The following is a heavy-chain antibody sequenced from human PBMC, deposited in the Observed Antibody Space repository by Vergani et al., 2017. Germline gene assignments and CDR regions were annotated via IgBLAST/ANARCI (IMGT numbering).Heavy chain of an antibody. CDR2: ISGSGGST. Sequence: EVQLLESGGGLVQPGGSLRLSCAASGFTFSSYAMSWVRQAPGKGLEWVSAISGSGGSTYYADSVKGRFTISRDNSKNTLYLQMNSLRAEDTAVYYCAKDPHAITMIVVVIDYYYYGMDVWGQGTTVTVSS. CDR3: AKDPHAITMIVVVIDYYYYGMDV. CDR1: GFTFSSYA. J-gene: IGHJ6*02. D-gene: IGHD3-22*01. V-gene: IGHV3-23*01.